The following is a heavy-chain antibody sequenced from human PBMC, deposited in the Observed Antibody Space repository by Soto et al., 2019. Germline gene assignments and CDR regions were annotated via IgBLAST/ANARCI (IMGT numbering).Heavy chain of an antibody. CDR3: ARIPSAHIDN. Sequence: PSETLSLTCTVSGGSIRSYYWSWIRQSPGKGLEWIGYIYDSGNSNSKPSLNYNPSLKSRLTMSVDTSKSEVSLKLRSVTAADTAMYYCARIPSAHIDNWGQGTRVTVSS. CDR2: IYDSGNSNSKPSL. J-gene: IGHJ4*02. V-gene: IGHV4-59*01. CDR1: GGSIRSYY.